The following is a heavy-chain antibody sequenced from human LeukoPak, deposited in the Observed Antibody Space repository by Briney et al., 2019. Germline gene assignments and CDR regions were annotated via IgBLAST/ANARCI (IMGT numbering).Heavy chain of an antibody. D-gene: IGHD6-13*01. CDR3: ARGDLAAAGTGFDY. CDR2: INSDGSST. V-gene: IGHV3-74*01. J-gene: IGHJ4*02. CDR1: GFTFSSYW. Sequence: GGSLRLSCAASGFTFSSYWMHWVRQAPGKGLVWVSRINSDGSSTSYADSVKGRFTISRDNAKNTLHLQMNSLRAEDTAVYYCARGDLAAAGTGFDYWGQGTLVTVSS.